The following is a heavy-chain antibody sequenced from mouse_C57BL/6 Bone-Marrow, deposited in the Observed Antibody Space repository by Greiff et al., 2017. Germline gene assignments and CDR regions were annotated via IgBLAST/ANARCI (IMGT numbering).Heavy chain of an antibody. V-gene: IGHV1-4*01. J-gene: IGHJ2*01. CDR3: ARDSYYVDY. CDR2: VNPSSGYT. D-gene: IGHD2-12*01. Sequence: QVHVKQSGAELARPGASVKMSCKASGYTFTSYTMHWVKQRPGQGLEWIGYVNPSSGYTKYNQKFKDKATLTADKSSSTAYMQLSSLTSEDSAVYYCARDSYYVDYWGQGTTLTVSS. CDR1: GYTFTSYT.